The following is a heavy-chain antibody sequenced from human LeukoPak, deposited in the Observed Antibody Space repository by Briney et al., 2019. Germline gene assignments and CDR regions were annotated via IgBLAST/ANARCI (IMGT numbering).Heavy chain of an antibody. CDR3: ARRVLRGGLDY. D-gene: IGHD2-15*01. Sequence: SETLSLTCTVSGGSISSYYWSWIRQPPGKGLEWIGYIYTSGSTNYNPFLKSRVTISVDTSKNQFSLKLSSVTAADTAVYYCARRVLRGGLDYWGQGTLVTVSS. CDR2: IYTSGST. CDR1: GGSISSYY. V-gene: IGHV4-4*09. J-gene: IGHJ4*02.